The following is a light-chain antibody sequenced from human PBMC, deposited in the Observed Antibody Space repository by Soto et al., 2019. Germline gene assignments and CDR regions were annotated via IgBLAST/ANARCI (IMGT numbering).Light chain of an antibody. CDR2: DAS. CDR1: QSVNSY. J-gene: IGKJ2*01. V-gene: IGKV3-11*01. CDR3: QQRSSWRT. Sequence: EIVLTQSPATLSLSPGDRATLSCRASQSVNSYLAWYQQKPGQPPRLLIYDASNRATGIPARFSGSGSGTDFTLTISSLEPEDFAVYFCQQRSSWRTFGQGTRLEI.